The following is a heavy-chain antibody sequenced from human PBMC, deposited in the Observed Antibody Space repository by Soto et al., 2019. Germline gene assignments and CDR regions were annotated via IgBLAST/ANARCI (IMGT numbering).Heavy chain of an antibody. CDR2: IYPGDSDT. J-gene: IGHJ2*01. V-gene: IGHV5-51*01. CDR3: ARGVVLSNYGGNWYFDL. CDR1: GYSFTSYW. Sequence: GESLKISCKGSGYSFTSYWIGWVRQMPGKGLEWMGIIYPGDSDTRYSPSFQGQVTISADKSISTAYLQWSSLKASDTAMYYCARGVVLSNYGGNWYFDLWGRGTLVTVSS. D-gene: IGHD4-17*01.